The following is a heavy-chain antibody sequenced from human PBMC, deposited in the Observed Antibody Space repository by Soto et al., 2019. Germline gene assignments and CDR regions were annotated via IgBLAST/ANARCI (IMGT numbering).Heavy chain of an antibody. CDR2: MNPNSGNT. D-gene: IGHD1-1*01. Sequence: GGSVKVSCKASGYTFTSYDINWVRQATGQGLEWMGWMNPNSGNTGYAQKFQGRVTMTRNTSISTAYMELSSLRSEDTAVYYCAVRTTGTTEYAFDIWGQGTIVTVSS. CDR1: GYTFTSYD. CDR3: AVRTTGTTEYAFDI. V-gene: IGHV1-8*01. J-gene: IGHJ3*02.